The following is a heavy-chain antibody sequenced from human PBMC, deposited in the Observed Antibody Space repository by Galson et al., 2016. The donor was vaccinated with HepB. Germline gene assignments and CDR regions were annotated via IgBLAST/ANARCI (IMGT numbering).Heavy chain of an antibody. CDR1: GGSITNHY. Sequence: SETLSLTCTVSGGSITNHYWSWIRQPPGKGLEWIGYIYYSGSTNYNPSLKSRATISMDTSKNQFSLKLSSVTAADTAVYYCGRVATYYDSSGYYYGDAFDIWGQGTVVTVSS. CDR3: GRVATYYDSSGYYYGDAFDI. V-gene: IGHV4-59*11. CDR2: IYYSGST. J-gene: IGHJ3*02. D-gene: IGHD3-22*01.